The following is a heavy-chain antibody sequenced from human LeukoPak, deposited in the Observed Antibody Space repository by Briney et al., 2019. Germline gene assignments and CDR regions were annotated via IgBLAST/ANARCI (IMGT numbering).Heavy chain of an antibody. CDR2: VNSDGTGT. Sequence: GGSLRLYCAAYGFTFSSYWMHWVRQAPGKGLVWVSRVNSDGTGTTYADSVEGRFTISRDNAKNTVYLQMNSLRAEDTAIYYCIRTLIVATSPYMDVWGKGTTVTVSS. J-gene: IGHJ6*03. CDR3: IRTLIVATSPYMDV. V-gene: IGHV3-74*01. D-gene: IGHD5-12*01. CDR1: GFTFSSYW.